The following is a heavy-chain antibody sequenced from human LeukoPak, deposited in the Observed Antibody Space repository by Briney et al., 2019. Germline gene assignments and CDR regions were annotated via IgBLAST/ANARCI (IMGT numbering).Heavy chain of an antibody. CDR2: VYSDGRT. Sequence: GGSLRLSCVASGFVVNTHYMSWVRQAPGKGLEWVSVVYSDGRTYYAESVKGRFIISRDSSKNTVYLQMDSLRVEDTAVYYCAREVAAPIPSDGLDLWGQGTAVTVSS. D-gene: IGHD6-19*01. CDR3: AREVAAPIPSDGLDL. J-gene: IGHJ6*02. V-gene: IGHV3-53*01. CDR1: GFVVNTHY.